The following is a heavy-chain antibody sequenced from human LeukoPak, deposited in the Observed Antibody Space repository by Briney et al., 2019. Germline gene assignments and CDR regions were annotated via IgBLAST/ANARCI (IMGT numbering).Heavy chain of an antibody. CDR2: IYDSGNT. D-gene: IGHD2-21*01. V-gene: IGHV4-59*01. CDR1: GGSISSYY. J-gene: IGHJ4*02. Sequence: KPSETLSLTCTVSGGSISSYYWSWIRQPPGKGLEWIGYIYDSGNTNYNPSLKSRVTISVETSKNQFSLKVRSVTAADTAVYYCAKGEGDYWGQETLVTVSS. CDR3: AKGEGDY.